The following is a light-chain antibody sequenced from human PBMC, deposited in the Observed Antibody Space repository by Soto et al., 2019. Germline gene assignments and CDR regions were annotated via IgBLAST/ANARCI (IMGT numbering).Light chain of an antibody. Sequence: QSVLTQPASVSGSPGQSITISCTGTSSDVGGYNYVSWYQQHPGKAPKLMIYEVSNRPSGASNRFSGSKSGNTASLTISGLQAEDEADYYCSSYTSSSTRVFGTGTKLTVL. CDR1: SSDVGGYNY. CDR2: EVS. CDR3: SSYTSSSTRV. J-gene: IGLJ1*01. V-gene: IGLV2-14*01.